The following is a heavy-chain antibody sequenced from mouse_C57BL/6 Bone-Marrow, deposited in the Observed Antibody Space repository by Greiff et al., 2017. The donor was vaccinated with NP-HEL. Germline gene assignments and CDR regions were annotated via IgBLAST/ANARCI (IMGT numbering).Heavy chain of an antibody. CDR2: IYPRSGNT. D-gene: IGHD2-5*01. CDR1: GYTFTSYG. Sequence: QVQLQQSGAELARPGASVKLSCKASGYTFTSYGISWVKQRTGQGLEWIGEIYPRSGNTYYNEKFKGKATLTADKSSSTAYMKLRSLTSEDSAVYFCARGRGTYYSNSCAMDYWGQGTSVTVSS. CDR3: ARGRGTYYSNSCAMDY. V-gene: IGHV1-81*01. J-gene: IGHJ4*01.